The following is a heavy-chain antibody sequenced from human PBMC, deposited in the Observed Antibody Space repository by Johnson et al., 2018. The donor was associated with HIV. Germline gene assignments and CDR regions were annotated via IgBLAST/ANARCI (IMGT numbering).Heavy chain of an antibody. D-gene: IGHD1-26*01. Sequence: QVQLVESGGGVVQPGRSLRVSCAASGFIFSRYVMHRVRQAPGKGLEWGAVVSYDGSNKYNADSVRGRFTISRDNSKNTLYLQMNSLRAEDTVVYYCARDGHGIWENAAFDVWGQGTMVTVSS. CDR1: GFIFSRYV. V-gene: IGHV3-30-3*01. CDR3: ARDGHGIWENAAFDV. CDR2: VSYDGSNK. J-gene: IGHJ3*01.